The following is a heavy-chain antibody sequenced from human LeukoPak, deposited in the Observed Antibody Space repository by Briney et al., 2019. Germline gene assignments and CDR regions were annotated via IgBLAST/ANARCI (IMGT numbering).Heavy chain of an antibody. CDR3: ARQSRGYSYGGYDY. J-gene: IGHJ4*02. CDR2: IIPIFGTA. D-gene: IGHD5-18*01. CDR1: GGTFSSYA. V-gene: IGHV1-69*05. Sequence: SVKVSCRASGGTFSSYAISWVRQAPGQGLEWMGGIIPIFGTANYAQKFQGRVTITTDESTSTAYMELSSLRSEDTAVYYCARQSRGYSYGGYDYWGQGTLVTVSS.